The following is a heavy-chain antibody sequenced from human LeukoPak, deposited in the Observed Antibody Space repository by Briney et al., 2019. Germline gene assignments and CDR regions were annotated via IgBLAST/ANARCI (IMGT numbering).Heavy chain of an antibody. J-gene: IGHJ4*02. CDR1: GFTFTNYP. V-gene: IGHV3-33*03. CDR2: LWSDGIKT. D-gene: IGHD3-3*01. CDR3: ARRDYDFWSGYFDY. Sequence: GRSLRLSCAASGFTFTNYPMHWVRQAPGKGLEWVAVLWSDGIKTDYADSVKGRFTISRDDSKNTLYLQMNSLRAEDTAVYYCARRDYDFWSGYFDYWGQGTLVTVSS.